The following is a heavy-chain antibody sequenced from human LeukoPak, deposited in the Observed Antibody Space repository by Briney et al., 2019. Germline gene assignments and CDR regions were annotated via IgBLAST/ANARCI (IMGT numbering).Heavy chain of an antibody. Sequence: SETLSLTCTVSGGSISSGGYYWSWIRQHPGKGLEWIGYIYYSGSTYYNPSLKSRVTISVDTSKNQFSLKLSSVIAADTAVYYCVRDRELNYWGQGILVTVSS. V-gene: IGHV4-31*03. D-gene: IGHD5-24*01. CDR1: GGSISSGGYY. CDR2: IYYSGST. CDR3: VRDRELNY. J-gene: IGHJ4*02.